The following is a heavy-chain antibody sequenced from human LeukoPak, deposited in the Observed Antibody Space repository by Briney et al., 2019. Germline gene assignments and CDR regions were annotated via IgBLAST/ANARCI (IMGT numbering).Heavy chain of an antibody. Sequence: ASVKVSCKASGYIFTSYSLSWVRQAPGQGLDWMGWISTYNGNTKYTQKLQGRVTMTTDTSTSTAYMELRSLRSDDTAVYYCARVSRRLQPANIDYWGQGTLVTVSS. V-gene: IGHV1-18*01. D-gene: IGHD5-24*01. CDR1: GYIFTSYS. J-gene: IGHJ4*02. CDR2: ISTYNGNT. CDR3: ARVSRRLQPANIDY.